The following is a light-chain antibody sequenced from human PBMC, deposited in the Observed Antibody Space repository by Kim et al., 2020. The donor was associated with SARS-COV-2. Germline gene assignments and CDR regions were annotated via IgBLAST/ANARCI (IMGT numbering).Light chain of an antibody. CDR1: QSISSW. Sequence: GDRVTITCRASQSISSWLAWYQQKPGKAPKLLIYDASSLKSGVPSRFSGSGSGTEFTLTISSLQPDDFATYYCQQYNSYSWTFGQGTKV. J-gene: IGKJ1*01. CDR2: DAS. CDR3: QQYNSYSWT. V-gene: IGKV1-5*01.